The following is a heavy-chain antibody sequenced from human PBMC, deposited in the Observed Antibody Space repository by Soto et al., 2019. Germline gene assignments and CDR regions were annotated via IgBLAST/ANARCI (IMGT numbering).Heavy chain of an antibody. CDR3: ARGRGDLRFAP. CDR2: ISTSNDNT. V-gene: IGHV1-18*01. D-gene: IGHD3-16*01. Sequence: QVQLMQSGAEVKQPGASVKVSCKASGYTFSSFGISWARQAPGQGLEWMGWISTSNDNTDYAQQLQGRATMTTDTSTIASYMARRSMRSPDTAVYYWARGRGDLRFAPRGQGTLVTVS. CDR1: GYTFSSFG. J-gene: IGHJ5*02.